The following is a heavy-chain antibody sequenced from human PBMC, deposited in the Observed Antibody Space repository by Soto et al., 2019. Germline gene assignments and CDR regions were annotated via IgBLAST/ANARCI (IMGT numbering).Heavy chain of an antibody. V-gene: IGHV4-39*01. CDR1: GGSISSSSYY. CDR3: ARHGGRISLTDY. Sequence: PSETLSLTCTVSGGSISSSSYYWGWIRQPPGKGLEWIGSIYYSGSTYYNPSLKSRVTISVDTSKNQFSLKLSSVTAADTAVYYCARHGGRISLTDYGGRETLATFSS. D-gene: IGHD2-15*01. CDR2: IYYSGST. J-gene: IGHJ4*02.